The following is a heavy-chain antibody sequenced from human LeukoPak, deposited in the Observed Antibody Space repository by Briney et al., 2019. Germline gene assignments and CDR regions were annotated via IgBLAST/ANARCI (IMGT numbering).Heavy chain of an antibody. D-gene: IGHD6-19*01. CDR2: ISGSGDST. CDR3: ASSGRSGSLDY. V-gene: IGHV3-23*01. CDR1: GFTFSSYA. Sequence: PGGSLRLSCAASGFTFSSYAMSWVRQAPGKGLEWVSAISGSGDSTYYGDSVKGRFTISRDNSKNTLYLQMNSLRAEDTAVYYCASSGRSGSLDYWGQGTLVTVSS. J-gene: IGHJ4*02.